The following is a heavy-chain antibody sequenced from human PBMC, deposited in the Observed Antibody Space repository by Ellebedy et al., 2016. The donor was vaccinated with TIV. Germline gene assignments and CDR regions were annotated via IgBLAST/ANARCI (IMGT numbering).Heavy chain of an antibody. CDR3: VRAVPNRFDP. V-gene: IGHV3-53*01. Sequence: GESLKISCAASGFTVGNSYLSWVRQTPGKGLEWVSLIYSNDNTYYGDAVRGRFTISRDTSSNTLYIQMNSLRAGDTAVYYCVRAVPNRFDPWGQGTLVTVSS. CDR1: GFTVGNSY. J-gene: IGHJ5*02. CDR2: IYSNDNT.